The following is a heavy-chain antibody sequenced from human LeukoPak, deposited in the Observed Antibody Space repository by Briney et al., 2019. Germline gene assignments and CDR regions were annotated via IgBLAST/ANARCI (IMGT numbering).Heavy chain of an antibody. D-gene: IGHD5-18*01. V-gene: IGHV3-21*01. CDR3: ARIGDVDTVMSAFDY. CDR2: ISATGTYI. Sequence: GGSLRLSCAASGFTFRSYRMNWVRQAPGKGLEWVSSISATGTYIYDVDSVKGRFTISRDNAKNSLYLQMNSLRAEDTAVYYCARIGDVDTVMSAFDYWGQGTLVTVSS. CDR1: GFTFRSYR. J-gene: IGHJ4*02.